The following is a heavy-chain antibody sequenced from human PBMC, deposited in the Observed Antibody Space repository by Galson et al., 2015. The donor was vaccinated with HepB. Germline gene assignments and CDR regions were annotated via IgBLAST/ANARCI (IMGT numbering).Heavy chain of an antibody. J-gene: IGHJ5*02. Sequence: SVKVSCKASGYTFTSYGISWVRQAPGQGLEWMGWISAYNGNTNYAQKLQGRVTMTTDTSTSTAYMELRSLRSDDTAVYYCARDPEVTMVRGVTPGRDWFDPWGQGTLVTVSS. V-gene: IGHV1-18*04. CDR1: GYTFTSYG. CDR2: ISAYNGNT. D-gene: IGHD3-10*01. CDR3: ARDPEVTMVRGVTPGRDWFDP.